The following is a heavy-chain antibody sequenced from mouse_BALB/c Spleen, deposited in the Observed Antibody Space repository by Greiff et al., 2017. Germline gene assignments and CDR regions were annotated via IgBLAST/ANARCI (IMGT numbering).Heavy chain of an antibody. Sequence: EVKLVESGPDLVKPSQSLSLTCTVTGYSITSGYSWPWIRQFPGNKLEWMGYIHYSGSTNYNPSLKSRISITRDTSKNQFFLQLNSVTTEDTATYYCARCDGYDDAMDYWGQGTSVTVSS. CDR3: ARCDGYDDAMDY. J-gene: IGHJ4*01. CDR2: IHYSGST. D-gene: IGHD2-2*01. V-gene: IGHV3-1*02. CDR1: GYSITSGYS.